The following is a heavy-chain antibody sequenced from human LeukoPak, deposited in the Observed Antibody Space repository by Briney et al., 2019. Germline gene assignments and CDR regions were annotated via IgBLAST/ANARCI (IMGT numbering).Heavy chain of an antibody. Sequence: SVKVSCKASGGTFSSYAISWVRQAPGQGLEWMGGIIPIFGTANYAQKFQGRVTITADESTSTAYMELSSLRSEDTAVYYCARGDGRYCSSTSCYSQVFDPWGQGTLVTVSS. J-gene: IGHJ5*02. D-gene: IGHD2-2*02. CDR3: ARGDGRYCSSTSCYSQVFDP. V-gene: IGHV1-69*13. CDR2: IIPIFGTA. CDR1: GGTFSSYA.